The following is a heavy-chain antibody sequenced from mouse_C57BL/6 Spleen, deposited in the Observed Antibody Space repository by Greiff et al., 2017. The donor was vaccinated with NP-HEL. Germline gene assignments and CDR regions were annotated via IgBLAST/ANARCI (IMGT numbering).Heavy chain of an antibody. D-gene: IGHD1-1*01. J-gene: IGHJ2*01. CDR2: IDPSDSYT. CDR3: ARRDTTVPFGD. Sequence: QVQLQQPGAELVMPGASVKLSCKASGYTFTSYWMHWVKQRPGQGLEWIGEIDPSDSYTNYNPKFKGKSTLTVDTSSSTAYMQLSSLTSEDSAVYYCARRDTTVPFGDWGQGTTLTVSS. CDR1: GYTFTSYW. V-gene: IGHV1-69*01.